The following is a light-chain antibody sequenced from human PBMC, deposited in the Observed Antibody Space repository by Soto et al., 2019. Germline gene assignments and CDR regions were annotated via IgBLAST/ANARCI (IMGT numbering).Light chain of an antibody. Sequence: DIKLTQSHSTLSASVGERVPLTCLASQSISSWLAWYQQKPGKAAKLLIYDASSLPSGAPQRFRGSGSGTEFTLTISSLQNDDFSTYYCQQDHSYWTFGQGTKWIS. CDR2: DAS. J-gene: IGKJ1*01. CDR1: QSISSW. CDR3: QQDHSYWT. V-gene: IGKV1-5*01.